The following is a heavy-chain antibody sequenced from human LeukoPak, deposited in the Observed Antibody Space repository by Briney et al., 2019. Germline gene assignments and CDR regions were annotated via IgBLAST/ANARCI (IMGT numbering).Heavy chain of an antibody. CDR1: GGSISSYY. CDR2: IYTSGST. D-gene: IGHD2-2*01. J-gene: IGHJ4*02. Sequence: SETLSLTCTVSGGSISSYYWSWIRQPAGKGLEWIGRIYTSGSTNYNPSLKSRVTMSVDTSKNQFSLKLSSVTAADTAVYYCARDLGYCSSTCCYSFDYWGQGTLVTVSS. V-gene: IGHV4-4*07. CDR3: ARDLGYCSSTCCYSFDY.